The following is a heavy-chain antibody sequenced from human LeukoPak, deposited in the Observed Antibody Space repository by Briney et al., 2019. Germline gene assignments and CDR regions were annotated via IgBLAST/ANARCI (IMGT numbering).Heavy chain of an antibody. CDR1: GLTFSSYG. CDR2: ISYGGSNK. V-gene: IGHV3-30*18. D-gene: IGHD2-21*02. CDR3: AKDRVEVTYFDY. J-gene: IGHJ4*02. Sequence: SGGSLRLSCAASGLTFSSYGMHWVRQAPGKGLEWVAVISYGGSNKYYTDSVKGRFTISRDNSKNTLYLQMNSLRAEDTAVYYCAKDRVEVTYFDYWGQGTLVTVSS.